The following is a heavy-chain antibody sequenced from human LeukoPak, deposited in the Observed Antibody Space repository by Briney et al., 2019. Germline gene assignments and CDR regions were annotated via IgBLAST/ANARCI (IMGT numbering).Heavy chain of an antibody. D-gene: IGHD6-19*01. V-gene: IGHV3-74*01. CDR1: GFTFSSYW. J-gene: IGHJ4*02. CDR3: ARDYEQWRYFDN. Sequence: GGSLRLSRAASGFTFSSYWMHWVRQAPGKGLVWVSRINSVGTSTTYADSVKGRFTISRDNAKNTLYLQMNSLRAEDTAVYYCARDYEQWRYFDNWGQGTLVTASS. CDR2: INSVGTST.